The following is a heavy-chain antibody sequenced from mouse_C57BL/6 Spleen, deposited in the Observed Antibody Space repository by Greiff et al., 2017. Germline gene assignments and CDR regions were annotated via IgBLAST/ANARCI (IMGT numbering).Heavy chain of an antibody. V-gene: IGHV1-26*01. J-gene: IGHJ4*01. CDR2: INPNNGGT. Sequence: VQLQQSGPELVKPGASVKISCKASGYTFTDYYMNWVKQSHGKSLEWIGDINPNNGGTSYNQKFKGKATLTVDKSSSTAYMELRSLTSEDSAVYYCAREYYYGSRDAMDYWGQGTSVTVSS. CDR3: AREYYYGSRDAMDY. CDR1: GYTFTDYY. D-gene: IGHD1-1*01.